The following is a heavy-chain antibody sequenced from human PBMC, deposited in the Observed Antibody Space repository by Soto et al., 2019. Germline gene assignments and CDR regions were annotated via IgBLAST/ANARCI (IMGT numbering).Heavy chain of an antibody. CDR3: APRAYCRRGRCDSD. CDR1: GFTFSSYS. D-gene: IGHD2-15*01. V-gene: IGHV3-21*01. J-gene: IGHJ4*02. CDR2: ISSSSSYI. Sequence: EVQLVESGGGLVKPGGSLRLSCAASGFTFSSYSMNWVRQAPGKGLEWVSSISSSSSYIYYAESVKGRFTISRDHAKNSQYLQRNILRAEDTAVYYCAPRAYCRRGRCDSDWCQVTLVTVSS.